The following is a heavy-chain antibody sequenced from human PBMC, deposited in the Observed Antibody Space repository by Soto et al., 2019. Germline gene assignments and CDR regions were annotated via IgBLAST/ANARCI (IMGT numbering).Heavy chain of an antibody. V-gene: IGHV3-30*18. J-gene: IGHJ4*02. CDR3: AKPFLYSSSWSPGY. D-gene: IGHD6-13*01. CDR1: GFTFSSYG. Sequence: GGSLRLSCAASGFTFSSYGMHWVRQAPGKGLEWVAVISYDGSNKYYADSVKGRFTISRDNSKNTLYPQMNSLRAEDTAVYYCAKPFLYSSSWSPGYWGQGTLVTVSS. CDR2: ISYDGSNK.